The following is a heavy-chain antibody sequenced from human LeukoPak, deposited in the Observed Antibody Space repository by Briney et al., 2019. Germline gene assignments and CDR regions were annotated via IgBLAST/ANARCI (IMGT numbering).Heavy chain of an antibody. Sequence: GGSPRLSCAASGFTFSSYSMNWLRQAPGRGLEWVSSISTISNYIYYADSLKGRFTISRDNAKNSLYLQLNSLRAEGTAVYYCAREERMSTIGGAFDVWGQGTVVTVSS. D-gene: IGHD5-24*01. J-gene: IGHJ3*01. V-gene: IGHV3-21*01. CDR3: AREERMSTIGGAFDV. CDR1: GFTFSSYS. CDR2: ISTISNYI.